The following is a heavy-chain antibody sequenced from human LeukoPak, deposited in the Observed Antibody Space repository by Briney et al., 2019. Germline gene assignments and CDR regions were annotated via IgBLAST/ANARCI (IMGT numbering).Heavy chain of an antibody. V-gene: IGHV4-61*01. Sequence: SETLSLTCTVSGGSFSSGSYYWSWIRQPPGKGLEWIGYIYYSGSTNYNPSLKSRVTISVDTSKNQFSLTLSSVTAADTAVYYCAREGRGYFDYWGQGTLVTVSS. CDR1: GGSFSSGSYY. CDR3: AREGRGYFDY. D-gene: IGHD3-10*01. CDR2: IYYSGST. J-gene: IGHJ4*02.